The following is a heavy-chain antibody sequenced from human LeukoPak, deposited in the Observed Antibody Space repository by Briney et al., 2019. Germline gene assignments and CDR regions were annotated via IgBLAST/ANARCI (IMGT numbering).Heavy chain of an antibody. Sequence: GSLRLSCAASGFNFKTYAMTWVRQAPGKGLEWVSAVSGNGGGTYYADSVKGRFAISRDNSKNTLYLQMNILRAEDTALYYCAKGGTFSDYWGQGTLVTVSS. CDR3: AKGGTFSDY. CDR1: GFNFKTYA. CDR2: VSGNGGGT. V-gene: IGHV3-23*01. J-gene: IGHJ4*02.